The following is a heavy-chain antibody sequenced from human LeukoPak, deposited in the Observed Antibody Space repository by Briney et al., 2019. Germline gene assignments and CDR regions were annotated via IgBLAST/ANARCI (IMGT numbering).Heavy chain of an antibody. CDR2: ISGSGSNT. Sequence: GGSLRLSCAASSFTFSSYAMTWVRQAPGKGLEWVSAISGSGSNTYYADSVKGRCTMSRDNSQNTLYLQMNSLRAQDTAVYYCAGSPLSVSGYPGSWGQGTLVTVSS. CDR1: SFTFSSYA. V-gene: IGHV3-23*01. CDR3: AGSPLSVSGYPGS. J-gene: IGHJ5*02. D-gene: IGHD6-13*01.